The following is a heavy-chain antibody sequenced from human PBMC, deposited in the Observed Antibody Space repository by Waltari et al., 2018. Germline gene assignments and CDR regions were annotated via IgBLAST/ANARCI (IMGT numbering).Heavy chain of an antibody. CDR3: ARDWMSRHYYGMDV. J-gene: IGHJ6*02. V-gene: IGHV4-38-2*02. CDR2: IYYRGGT. CDR1: GFTFSDYY. Sequence: QVQLVESGGGLVKPGGSLRLSCAASGFTFSDYYMSWIRQAPGQGLGWFGSIYYRGGTYYNPSLKSRVTISVDTSKNQFSLKLSSVTAADTAVYYCARDWMSRHYYGMDVWGQGTTVTVSS. D-gene: IGHD2-2*03.